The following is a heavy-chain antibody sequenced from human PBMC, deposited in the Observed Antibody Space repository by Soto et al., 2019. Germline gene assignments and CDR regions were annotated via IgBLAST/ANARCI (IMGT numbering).Heavy chain of an antibody. Sequence: ASVKVSCKASGYTFTGYYMHWVRQAPGQGLEWMGWINPNSGGTNYAQKFQGWVTMTRDTSISTAYMELSRLRSDDTAVYYCARSAGLGIAAAGTIDYWGQGTLVTV. CDR2: INPNSGGT. CDR3: ARSAGLGIAAAGTIDY. V-gene: IGHV1-2*04. J-gene: IGHJ4*02. CDR1: GYTFTGYY. D-gene: IGHD6-13*01.